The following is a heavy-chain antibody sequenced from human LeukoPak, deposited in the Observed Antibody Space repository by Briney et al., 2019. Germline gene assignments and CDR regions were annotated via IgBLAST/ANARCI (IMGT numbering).Heavy chain of an antibody. D-gene: IGHD3-22*01. J-gene: IGHJ3*02. CDR3: ASPHCYDSSGYKYHGAFDI. V-gene: IGHV4-31*03. CDR1: GGSISRGGYY. CDR2: IYYSVST. Sequence: SETLSLTCTVSGGSISRGGYYWSWIRQHPGKGGEWIVYIYYSVSTSYNPSLKSRVTISVNTSKNQFSLKLSSVTAADTAVYYFASPHCYDSSGYKYHGAFDIWGQGTMVTVSS.